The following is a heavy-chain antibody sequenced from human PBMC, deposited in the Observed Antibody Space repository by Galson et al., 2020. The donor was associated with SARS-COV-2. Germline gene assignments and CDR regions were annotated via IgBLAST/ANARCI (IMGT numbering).Heavy chain of an antibody. J-gene: IGHJ5*02. Sequence: GESLKISCAASGFTFSSYAMSWVRQAPGKGLEWVSAISGSGGSTYYADSVKGRFTISRDNSKNTLYLQMNSLRAEDTAVYYCAKVAYSSGWNNWFDPWGQGTLVTVSS. CDR2: ISGSGGST. V-gene: IGHV3-23*01. D-gene: IGHD6-19*01. CDR1: GFTFSSYA. CDR3: AKVAYSSGWNNWFDP.